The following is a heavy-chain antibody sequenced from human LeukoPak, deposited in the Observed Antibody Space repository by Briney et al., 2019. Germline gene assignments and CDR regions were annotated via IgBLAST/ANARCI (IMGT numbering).Heavy chain of an antibody. V-gene: IGHV1-8*01. CDR3: ARGRRIVVPAARTRVNWFDP. J-gene: IGHJ5*02. D-gene: IGHD2-2*01. CDR2: MNPNSGNT. Sequence: ASVKVSCKASGYTFTSYDINWVRQATGQGLEWMGWMNPNSGNTGYAQKFQGRVTMTRNTSISTAYMELSSLRSEDTAVYYCARGRRIVVPAARTRVNWFDPWGQGTLATVSS. CDR1: GYTFTSYD.